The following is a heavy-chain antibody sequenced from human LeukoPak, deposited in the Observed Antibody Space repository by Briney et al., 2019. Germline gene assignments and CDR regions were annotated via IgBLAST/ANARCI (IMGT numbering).Heavy chain of an antibody. J-gene: IGHJ4*02. V-gene: IGHV3-9*01. Sequence: GGSLRLSCAASGFTFDDYAMHWVRQAPGKGLKWVSGISWNSGSIGYADSVKGRFTISRDNAKNSLYLQMNSLRAEDTALYYCAKGPMASPFDYWGQGTLVTVSS. D-gene: IGHD3-10*01. CDR3: AKGPMASPFDY. CDR2: ISWNSGSI. CDR1: GFTFDDYA.